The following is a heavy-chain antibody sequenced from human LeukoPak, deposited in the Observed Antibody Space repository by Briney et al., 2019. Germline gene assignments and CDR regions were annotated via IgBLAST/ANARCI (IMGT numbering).Heavy chain of an antibody. CDR2: INPNSGGT. J-gene: IGHJ4*02. V-gene: IGHV1-2*02. Sequence: GASVKVACKASGYTFTGYYMHWVRQAPGQGLEWMGWINPNSGGTNYAQKFQGRVTMTRDTSISTAYMEVSRLTSDDTAVFYCAREGSGYPYWGQGTLVTVSS. CDR1: GYTFTGYY. CDR3: AREGSGYPY. D-gene: IGHD5-12*01.